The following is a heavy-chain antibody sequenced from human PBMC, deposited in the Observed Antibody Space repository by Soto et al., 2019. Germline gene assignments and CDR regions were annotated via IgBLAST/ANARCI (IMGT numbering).Heavy chain of an antibody. D-gene: IGHD3-10*01. V-gene: IGHV3-23*01. CDR2: TSGSGGST. CDR3: AKEVEFTY. J-gene: IGHJ4*02. Sequence: PGGTLGLSCAASGVTFSSYSISGGRQAPGKGLEWVSATSGSGGSTYYADSVKGRFTISRDNSKNTLYLQLNSLRAEDTAVYYCAKEVEFTYLGQGTLVTVSS. CDR1: GVTFSSYS.